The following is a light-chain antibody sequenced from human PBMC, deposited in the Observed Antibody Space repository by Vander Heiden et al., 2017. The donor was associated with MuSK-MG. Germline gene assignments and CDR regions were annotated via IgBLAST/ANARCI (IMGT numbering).Light chain of an antibody. Sequence: DIQMTQSPSSLSASVGDRVTIPCRASQSISSYLNWYQQKPGKAPKLLIYAASSLQSGVPSRFSGSGSGTDFTLTISSLQPEDFATYYCQQCESTPLYFGGGTRVEIK. J-gene: IGKJ4*01. CDR1: QSISSY. CDR3: QQCESTPLY. CDR2: AAS. V-gene: IGKV1-39*01.